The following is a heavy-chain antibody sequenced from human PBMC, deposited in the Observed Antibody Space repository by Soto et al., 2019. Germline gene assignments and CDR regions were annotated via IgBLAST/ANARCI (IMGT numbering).Heavy chain of an antibody. CDR2: IYWDNDK. D-gene: IGHD2-21*02. CDR3: VHTRCGGDCLQSYSSHYYYGMDV. Sequence: SGPTLVNPTQTLTLTCTFSGFSLNTAGLGVGWIRQPPGKALEWLALIYWDNDKRYRPSLMSRLTITKDTSKNQVVLSMTNMDPVDAATYYCVHTRCGGDCLQSYSSHYYYGMDVWGQGTKVTVS. V-gene: IGHV2-5*02. J-gene: IGHJ6*02. CDR1: GFSLNTAGLG.